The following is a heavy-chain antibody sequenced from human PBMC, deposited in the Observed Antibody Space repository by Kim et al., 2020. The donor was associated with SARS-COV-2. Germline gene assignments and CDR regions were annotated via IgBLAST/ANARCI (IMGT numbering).Heavy chain of an antibody. J-gene: IGHJ4*02. D-gene: IGHD3-22*01. CDR3: TTDAYYYDSSGYSLGY. Sequence: PVKGRFTISRDDSKNTLYLQMNRLKTEDTAVYYCTTDAYYYDSSGYSLGYWGQGTLVTVSS. V-gene: IGHV3-15*01.